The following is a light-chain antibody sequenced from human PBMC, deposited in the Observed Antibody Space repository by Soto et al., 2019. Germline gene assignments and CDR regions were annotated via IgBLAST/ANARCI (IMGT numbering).Light chain of an antibody. CDR1: SSDVGMYNY. Sequence: QSALTQPASVSGSPGQSITISCTGTSSDVGMYNYVSWYQQHPGKAPKLVIYEVTKRPSGVPDRVSASKSGNTASLTVSGLRAEVEADYYCSSYAGSNNFVFGSGTKVTVL. CDR2: EVT. V-gene: IGLV2-8*01. J-gene: IGLJ1*01. CDR3: SSYAGSNNFV.